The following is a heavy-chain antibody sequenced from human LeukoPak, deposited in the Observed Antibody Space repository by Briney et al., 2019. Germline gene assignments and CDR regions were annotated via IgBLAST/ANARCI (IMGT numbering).Heavy chain of an antibody. Sequence: GESLKISCKGSGYSFTSYWIGWVRQMPGKGLEWMGIIYSGGSDTRYSPSFQGQVTISADKSISTAYLQWSSLKASDTAMYYCARIQADYDYVWGSYRPYFDYWGQRTLVTVSS. J-gene: IGHJ4*02. CDR2: IYSGGSDT. V-gene: IGHV5-51*01. CDR3: ARIQADYDYVWGSYRPYFDY. CDR1: GYSFTSYW. D-gene: IGHD3-16*02.